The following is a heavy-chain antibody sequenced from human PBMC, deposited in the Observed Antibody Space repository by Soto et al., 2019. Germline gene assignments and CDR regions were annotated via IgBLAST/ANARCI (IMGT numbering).Heavy chain of an antibody. CDR3: AREDNRWELLRCAFDI. CDR2: ISSSGSYI. V-gene: IGHV3-21*01. D-gene: IGHD1-26*01. J-gene: IGHJ3*02. CDR1: GFTFSSYS. Sequence: PGESLKISCAASGFTFSSYSMNWVRQAPGKGLEWVSSISSSGSYIYYADSVKGRFTISRDNANNSLYLQMNSLRAEDTAVYYCAREDNRWELLRCAFDIWGQGTMVTVSS.